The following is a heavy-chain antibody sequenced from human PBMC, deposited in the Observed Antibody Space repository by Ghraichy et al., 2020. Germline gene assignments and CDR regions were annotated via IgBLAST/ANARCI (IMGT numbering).Heavy chain of an antibody. J-gene: IGHJ4*02. CDR1: GGSLSGYY. Sequence: SETLSLTCAVYGGSLSGYYWTWIRRPPGRGLEWIGEINHSGTTNYNPSLKSRVTISLDTSKNQFSLRLRSVTAADTAVYFCGRGGLAAAIDHWGQGTLVTVSS. D-gene: IGHD6-13*01. CDR3: GRGGLAAAIDH. V-gene: IGHV4-34*01. CDR2: INHSGTT.